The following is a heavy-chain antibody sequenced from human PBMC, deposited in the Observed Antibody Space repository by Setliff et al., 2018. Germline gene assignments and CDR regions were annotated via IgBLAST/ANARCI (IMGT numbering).Heavy chain of an antibody. J-gene: IGHJ5*02. V-gene: IGHV4-4*07. Sequence: SETLSLTCTVSGASISSYYWSWIRQPAGKGLEWIGRIYTSGRTNYNPSLKSRATMSVDTSKNQFSLKLSSVTAADTAVYYCARDSKYYYDSSGYYWNWFDPWGQGTLVTV. CDR2: IYTSGRT. CDR3: ARDSKYYYDSSGYYWNWFDP. CDR1: GASISSYY. D-gene: IGHD3-22*01.